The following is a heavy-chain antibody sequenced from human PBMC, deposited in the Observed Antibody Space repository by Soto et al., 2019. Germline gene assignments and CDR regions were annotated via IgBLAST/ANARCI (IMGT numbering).Heavy chain of an antibody. CDR3: ARDEICDGVKCTLGYFQE. D-gene: IGHD2-21*01. CDR2: IKVDGSEK. V-gene: IGHV3-7*03. J-gene: IGHJ1*01. CDR1: GFIFKDYW. Sequence: DVQLVDSGGGLVQSGGSLRLSCAASGFIFKDYWMNWVRQAPGKGLEWVANIKVDGSEKNYVDSVKGRFTISRDNAKNSLCLQMNNLRAEDTAVYYCARDEICDGVKCTLGYFQEWGQGTLVTVSS.